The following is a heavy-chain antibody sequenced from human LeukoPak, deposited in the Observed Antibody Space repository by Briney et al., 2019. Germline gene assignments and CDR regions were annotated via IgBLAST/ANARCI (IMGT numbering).Heavy chain of an antibody. V-gene: IGHV3-43*02. D-gene: IGHD3-10*01. J-gene: IGHJ4*02. CDR3: AKDITMVRGAHGGSDY. CDR1: GFTFDDYA. Sequence: GGSLRLSCAASGFTFDDYAMHWVRQAPGKGLEWVSLISGDGGSTYYADSVKGRFTISRDNSKNSLYLQMNSLRTEDTALYYCAKDITMVRGAHGGSDYWGREPWSPSPQ. CDR2: ISGDGGST.